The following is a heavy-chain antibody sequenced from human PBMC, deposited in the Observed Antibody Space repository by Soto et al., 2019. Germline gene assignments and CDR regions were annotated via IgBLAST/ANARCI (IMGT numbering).Heavy chain of an antibody. J-gene: IGHJ6*02. V-gene: IGHV3-21*01. Sequence: GGSLRLSCAASGFTFSSYSMNWVRQAPGKGLEWVSSISSSSSYIYYADSVKGRFTISRDNAKNSLYLQMNSLRAEDTAVYYCERDIMSRMNMVRGTHYYGMDVWGQGTTVTVSS. D-gene: IGHD3-10*01. CDR1: GFTFSSYS. CDR2: ISSSSSYI. CDR3: ERDIMSRMNMVRGTHYYGMDV.